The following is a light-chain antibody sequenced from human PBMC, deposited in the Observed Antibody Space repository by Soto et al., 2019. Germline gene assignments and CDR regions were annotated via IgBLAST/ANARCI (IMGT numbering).Light chain of an antibody. CDR3: SSYTTSNTLV. Sequence: QSALTQPASVSGSPGQSITISCSGTSRDVGRYNYVSWYQQHPGKAPRLMIYEVSNRPSGISNRFSGSKSGNTASLTISGLQAEDEADYFCSSYTTSNTLVFGGGTQLTVL. V-gene: IGLV2-14*01. J-gene: IGLJ2*01. CDR1: SRDVGRYNY. CDR2: EVS.